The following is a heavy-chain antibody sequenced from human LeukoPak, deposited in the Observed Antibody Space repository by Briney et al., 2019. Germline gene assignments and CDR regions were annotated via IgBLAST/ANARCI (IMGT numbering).Heavy chain of an antibody. CDR1: GYSISSGYY. J-gene: IGHJ4*02. CDR3: ARLVRRIAVDIDY. CDR2: IYHSGST. Sequence: KPSETLSLTCAVSGYSISSGYYWGWIRQPPGKGLEWIGSIYHSGSTYYNPSLKSRVTISVDTSKNQFSLKLSSVTAAGTAVYYCARLVRRIAVDIDYWGQGTLVTVSS. V-gene: IGHV4-38-2*01. D-gene: IGHD6-19*01.